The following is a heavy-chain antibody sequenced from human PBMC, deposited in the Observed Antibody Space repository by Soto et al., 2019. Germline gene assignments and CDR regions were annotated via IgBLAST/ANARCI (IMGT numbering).Heavy chain of an antibody. D-gene: IGHD4-17*01. CDR1: GASLRSGGYS. J-gene: IGHJ4*02. Sequence: QLQLQESGSRLVKPSQTLSLTCAVSGASLRSGGYSWSWVRQPPGKGLEVIGYSYLSGNTYLNPSLXXRVSISLDDSKNHFSLRVNSVTAADTAVYYCAGRTDNGLDFWGQGTLVIVSS. V-gene: IGHV4-30-2*01. CDR2: SYLSGNT. CDR3: AGRTDNGLDF.